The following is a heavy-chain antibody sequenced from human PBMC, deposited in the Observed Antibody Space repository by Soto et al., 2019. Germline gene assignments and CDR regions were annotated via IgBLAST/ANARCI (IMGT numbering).Heavy chain of an antibody. D-gene: IGHD3-9*01. CDR1: GYSFTSYW. J-gene: IGHJ6*02. V-gene: IGHV5-51*01. CDR2: IYPGDSDT. Sequence: PGELQQISCKGSGYSFTSYWIGWVRKMPGKGLEWMGIIYPGDSDTRYSPSFQGQVTISADKSISTAYLQWSSLKASDTAMYYCARGLRYFDWPSPPYSGMDVWGQGTTVTVSS. CDR3: ARGLRYFDWPSPPYSGMDV.